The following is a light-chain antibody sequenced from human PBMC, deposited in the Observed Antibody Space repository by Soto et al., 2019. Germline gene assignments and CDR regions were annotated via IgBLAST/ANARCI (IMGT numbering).Light chain of an antibody. CDR1: QSVSSS. J-gene: IGKJ2*01. CDR2: DAS. Sequence: EIVLTQSPATLSLSPGESATLSCRASQSVSSSLAWYQQKAGQAPRLLIYDASNRATGIPARFSGSGSGTDFTLTISSLEPEDFAIYYCQQRITWPSTFGQGTTLEIK. V-gene: IGKV3-11*01. CDR3: QQRITWPST.